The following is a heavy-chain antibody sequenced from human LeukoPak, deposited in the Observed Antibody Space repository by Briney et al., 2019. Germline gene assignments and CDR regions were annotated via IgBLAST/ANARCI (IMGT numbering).Heavy chain of an antibody. D-gene: IGHD3-16*02. V-gene: IGHV1-2*02. Sequence: ASVKVSCKASGYTFTGYYMHWVRQAPGQGLEWMGWINPNSGGTNYAQKFQGRVTMTRDTSISTAYMELSRLRSDGTAVYYCARGVHVWGSYRYFDYWGQGTLVTVSS. CDR3: ARGVHVWGSYRYFDY. CDR2: INPNSGGT. J-gene: IGHJ4*02. CDR1: GYTFTGYY.